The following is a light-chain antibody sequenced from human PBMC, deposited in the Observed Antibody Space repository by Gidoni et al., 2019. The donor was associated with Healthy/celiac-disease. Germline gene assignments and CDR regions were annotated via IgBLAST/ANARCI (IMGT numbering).Light chain of an antibody. J-gene: IGKJ4*01. V-gene: IGKV3-11*01. CDR1: QCVSSY. CDR3: QQRSNWLT. Sequence: EFVLTQSPATLSLSPGERATLSCRASQCVSSYLAWYQQKPGQAPRLLIHDAPNRATGIPARFSGSGSGTDFTLTISSLEPEDFAVYYWQQRSNWLTFGGGTKVEIK. CDR2: DAP.